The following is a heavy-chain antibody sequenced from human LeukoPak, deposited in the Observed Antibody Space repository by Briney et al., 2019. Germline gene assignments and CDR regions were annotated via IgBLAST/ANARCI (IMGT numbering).Heavy chain of an antibody. CDR1: GFTFSNYG. CDR3: ARERTTIVSGTTIGAY. D-gene: IGHD2/OR15-2a*01. CDR2: ITGSGGST. Sequence: GGTLRLSCAASGFTFSNYGLSWVRQAPGKGLEWVSGITGSGGSTYYADSVKGRFTISRDNSKNTLYLQMNSLRADDTAVYYCARERTTIVSGTTIGAYWGQGTLVTVSS. J-gene: IGHJ4*02. V-gene: IGHV3-23*01.